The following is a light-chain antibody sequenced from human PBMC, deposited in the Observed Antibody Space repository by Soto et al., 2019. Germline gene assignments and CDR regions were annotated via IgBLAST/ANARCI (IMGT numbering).Light chain of an antibody. CDR1: QTINTW. CDR3: QQYETYSGT. J-gene: IGKJ3*01. V-gene: IGKV1-5*03. Sequence: MTQSPSTLSASVGDRVTITCRASQTINTWLAWYQQKPGKAPKLLIYRASNLVSGVPSRFSGSGSGTEFTLTISSLQPDDFSIYYCQQYETYSGTFGPGTKVDI. CDR2: RAS.